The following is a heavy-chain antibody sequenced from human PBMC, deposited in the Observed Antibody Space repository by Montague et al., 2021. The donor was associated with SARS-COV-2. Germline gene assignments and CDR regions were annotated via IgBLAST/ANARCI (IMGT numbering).Heavy chain of an antibody. Sequence: SETLSLTCAVYGGSLSGYYWAWIRQTPGKGLEWIGEINHSGNTNYNPSLKSRLTISVDTSKKQFSLKLSSVTTADTAVHYCARGADYDFWSGYLRYKWFDPWGLGTPVTVSS. J-gene: IGHJ5*02. CDR2: INHSGNT. CDR1: GGSLSGYY. CDR3: ARGADYDFWSGYLRYKWFDP. D-gene: IGHD3-3*01. V-gene: IGHV4-34*01.